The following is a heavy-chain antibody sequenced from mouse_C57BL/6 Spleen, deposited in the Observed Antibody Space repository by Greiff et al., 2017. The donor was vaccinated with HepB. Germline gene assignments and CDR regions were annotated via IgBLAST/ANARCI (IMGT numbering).Heavy chain of an antibody. Sequence: ESGAELVRPGASVKLSCKASGYTFTDYYINWVKQRPGQGLEWIARIYPGSGNTYYNEKFKGKATLTAEKSSSTAYMQLSSLTSEDSAVYFCARRGGYAMDYWGQGTSVNVSS. D-gene: IGHD1-1*02. CDR3: ARRGGYAMDY. CDR2: IYPGSGNT. J-gene: IGHJ4*01. V-gene: IGHV1-76*01. CDR1: GYTFTDYY.